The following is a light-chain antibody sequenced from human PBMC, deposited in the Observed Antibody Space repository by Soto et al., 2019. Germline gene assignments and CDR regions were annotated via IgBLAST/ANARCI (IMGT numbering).Light chain of an antibody. J-gene: IGLJ7*01. CDR3: QSYDSSLIGAV. Sequence: QSVLTQPPSVSGAPGQRVTISCTGSSSNIGGDYDVFWYQQLPGTAPKLLIYGNINRPSGVPDRFSGSKSGASASLAITGVQPEDEADYYCQSYDSSLIGAVFGGGTKLTVL. V-gene: IGLV1-40*01. CDR2: GNI. CDR1: SSNIGGDYD.